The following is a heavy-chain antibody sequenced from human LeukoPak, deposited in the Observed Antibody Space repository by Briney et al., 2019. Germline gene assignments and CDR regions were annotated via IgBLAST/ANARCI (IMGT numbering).Heavy chain of an antibody. D-gene: IGHD3-10*01. Sequence: SVKVSCKASGGTFSSYAISWVRQAPGQGLEWMGGIIPIFGTANYAQKFQGRVTITTDESTSTAYMELSSLRSEDTAVYYCARVGNYYGSGSYSYWFDPWGQGTLVTVSS. CDR1: GGTFSSYA. J-gene: IGHJ5*02. CDR3: ARVGNYYGSGSYSYWFDP. V-gene: IGHV1-69*05. CDR2: IIPIFGTA.